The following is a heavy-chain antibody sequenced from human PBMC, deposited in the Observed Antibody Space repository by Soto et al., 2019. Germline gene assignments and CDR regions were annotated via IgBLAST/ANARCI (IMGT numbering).Heavy chain of an antibody. D-gene: IGHD2-21*02. J-gene: IGHJ6*02. CDR2: IYYSGST. CDR1: GGSISSGGYY. CDR3: ARDYRGSTVVRYYYYGMDV. Sequence: ASETLSLTCTVSGGSISSGGYYWSWIRQHPGKGLEWIGYIYYSGSTYYNPSLKSRVTISVDTSKNQFSLKLSSVTAADTAVYYCARDYRGSTVVRYYYYGMDVWGQGTTVTVSS. V-gene: IGHV4-31*03.